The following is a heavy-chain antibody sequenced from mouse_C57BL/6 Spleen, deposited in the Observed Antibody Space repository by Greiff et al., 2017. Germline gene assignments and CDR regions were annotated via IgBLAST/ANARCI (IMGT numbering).Heavy chain of an antibody. V-gene: IGHV1-31*01. CDR3: ARGYDYDEDYAMDY. CDR1: GYSFTGYY. Sequence: EVQLQQSGPELVKPGASVKISCKASGYSFTGYYMHWVKQSHGNILDWIGYIYPYNGVSSYNQKFKGQATLTVDKSSSTAYMELRSLTSEDSAVYDCARGYDYDEDYAMDYWGQGTSVTVSS. CDR2: IYPYNGVS. D-gene: IGHD2-4*01. J-gene: IGHJ4*01.